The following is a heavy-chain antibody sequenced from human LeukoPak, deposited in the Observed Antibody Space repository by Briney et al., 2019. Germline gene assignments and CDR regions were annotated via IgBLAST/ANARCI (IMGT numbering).Heavy chain of an antibody. CDR3: ARHRAAAARTFAVGNWFAP. V-gene: IGHV1-69*05. D-gene: IGHD6-13*01. CDR1: GCTFSSYA. CDR2: IIPIFGTA. J-gene: IGHJ5*02. Sequence: SVKVSCKASGCTFSSYAISWVRQAPGQGLELMGGIIPIFGTANYSQKFQGRVTITTDESTSTASMELSSLRPEDTDVYYCARHRAAAARTFAVGNWFAPWGQGTLVPVSS.